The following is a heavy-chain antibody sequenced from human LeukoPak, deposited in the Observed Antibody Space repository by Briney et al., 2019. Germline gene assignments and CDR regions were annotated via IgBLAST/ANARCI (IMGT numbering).Heavy chain of an antibody. J-gene: IGHJ3*02. D-gene: IGHD3-16*01. V-gene: IGHV2-70*04. CDR2: IDWDDDK. Sequence: SGPALVKPTQTLTLTCTFSGFSLSTSGMRVSWIRQPPGKALEWLARIDWDDDKFYSTSLKTRLTISKDTSKNQVVLTMTNMDPVDTATYYCARMGAEGGAFDIWGQGTMVTVSS. CDR3: ARMGAEGGAFDI. CDR1: GFSLSTSGMR.